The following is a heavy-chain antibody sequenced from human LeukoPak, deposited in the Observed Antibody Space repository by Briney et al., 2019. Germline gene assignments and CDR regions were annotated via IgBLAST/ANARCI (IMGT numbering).Heavy chain of an antibody. V-gene: IGHV3-23*01. J-gene: IGHJ4*02. CDR3: AKEAGSGAYSGSYSFDY. D-gene: IGHD1-26*01. CDR1: GFTFSSYA. CDR2: ISGSAGST. Sequence: PGGSLRLSCAASGFTFSSYAMSWVRQAPGKGLEWVSGISGSAGSTYYADSVKGRFTISRDNSKNMLYLQMNSLRPEDTGVYYCAKEAGSGAYSGSYSFDYWGQGTLVTVSS.